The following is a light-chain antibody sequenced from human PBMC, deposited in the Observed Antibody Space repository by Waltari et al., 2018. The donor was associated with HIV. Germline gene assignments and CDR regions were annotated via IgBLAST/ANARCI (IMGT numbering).Light chain of an antibody. CDR3: HQYKSYSPYT. CDR1: QTVSPW. Sequence: DIQMTQSPSTLSASVGDRVTITCRASQTVSPWLAWYQQKPGKAPKLLIYQASILEGGVPSRFSGSGSGTEFTLTISSLQPEDFATYYCHQYKSYSPYTFGQGTKLEI. V-gene: IGKV1-5*03. CDR2: QAS. J-gene: IGKJ2*01.